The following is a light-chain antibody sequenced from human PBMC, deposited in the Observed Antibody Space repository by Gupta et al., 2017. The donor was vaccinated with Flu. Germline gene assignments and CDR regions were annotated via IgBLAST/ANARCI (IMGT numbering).Light chain of an antibody. CDR3: VRFMGSGIWV. Sequence: TVTLTCGLSSGSVSIDYYPSWYQQTPGQAPRTLIYNTNTRSSGVPDRFSGSILGNKAALTITGAQADDESDYYCVRFMGSGIWVFGGGTKLTVL. J-gene: IGLJ3*02. V-gene: IGLV8-61*01. CDR2: NTN. CDR1: SGSVSIDYY.